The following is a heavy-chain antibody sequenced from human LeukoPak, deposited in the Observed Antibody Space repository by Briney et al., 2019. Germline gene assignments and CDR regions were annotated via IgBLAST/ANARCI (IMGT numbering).Heavy chain of an antibody. Sequence: GGSLRLSCAASGFTFSSYSMNWVRQAPGKGLEWVSYISSSSSTIYYADSVKGRFTISRDNAKNSLYLQMNSLRAEDTAVYYCARAHGVYDSSGYYSNWFDPWGQGTLVTVSS. J-gene: IGHJ5*02. CDR2: ISSSSSTI. D-gene: IGHD3-22*01. V-gene: IGHV3-48*01. CDR3: ARAHGVYDSSGYYSNWFDP. CDR1: GFTFSSYS.